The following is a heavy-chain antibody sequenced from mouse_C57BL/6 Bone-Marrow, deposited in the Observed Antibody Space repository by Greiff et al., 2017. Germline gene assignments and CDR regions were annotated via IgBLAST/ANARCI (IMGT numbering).Heavy chain of an antibody. CDR2: INPGSGGT. J-gene: IGHJ3*01. D-gene: IGHD1-1*01. CDR3: AEIWEFYYYGPFAY. CDR1: GYAFTNYL. Sequence: QVQLKESGAELVRPGTSVKVSCKASGYAFTNYLIEWVKQRPGQGLEWIGVINPGSGGTNYNEKFKGKATLTADKSSSTAYMQLSSLTSEESADYFCAEIWEFYYYGPFAYWGQGTLVTVSA. V-gene: IGHV1-54*01.